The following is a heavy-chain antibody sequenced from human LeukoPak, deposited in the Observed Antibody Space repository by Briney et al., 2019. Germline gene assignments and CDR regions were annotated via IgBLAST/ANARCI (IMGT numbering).Heavy chain of an antibody. V-gene: IGHV4-59*11. CDR2: IYYSGST. CDR3: ASGPAELELTRD. Sequence: SETLSLTCTVSGGSISSHYWSWIRQPPGKGLEWIGYIYYSGSTNYNPSLKSRVTISVDTSKNQFSLKLSSETAADTAVYYCASGPAELELTRDWGQGTLVTVSS. D-gene: IGHD1-7*01. CDR1: GGSISSHY. J-gene: IGHJ4*02.